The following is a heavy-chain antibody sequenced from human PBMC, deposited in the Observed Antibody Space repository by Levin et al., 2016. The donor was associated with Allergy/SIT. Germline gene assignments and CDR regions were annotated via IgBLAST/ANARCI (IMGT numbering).Heavy chain of an antibody. D-gene: IGHD3-10*01. CDR3: ARAFYGSGSPLYGMDV. J-gene: IGHJ6*02. V-gene: IGHV4-38-2*01. Sequence: SETLSLTCAVSGYSISSDSYWGWVRQPPGKGLEWIGSIYHSGSTSYNPSLKSRVTILVDTSKNHFSLKLGSVTAADTAVYYCARAFYGSGSPLYGMDVWGQGTTVTVSS. CDR2: IYHSGST. CDR1: GYSISSDSY.